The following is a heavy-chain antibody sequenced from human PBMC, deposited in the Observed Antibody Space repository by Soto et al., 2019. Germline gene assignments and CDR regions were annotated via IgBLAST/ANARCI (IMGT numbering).Heavy chain of an antibody. CDR3: AKDMGGASY. CDR1: GFTFDDYA. J-gene: IGHJ4*02. V-gene: IGHV3-9*01. Sequence: GGSLRLSCAASGFTFDDYAMHWVRQAPGKGLEWVSGISWNSGSIGYADSVKGRFTISRDNAKNSLYLQMNSLRAEDTALYYCAKDMGGASYWGQGTLVTVSS. D-gene: IGHD1-26*01. CDR2: ISWNSGSI.